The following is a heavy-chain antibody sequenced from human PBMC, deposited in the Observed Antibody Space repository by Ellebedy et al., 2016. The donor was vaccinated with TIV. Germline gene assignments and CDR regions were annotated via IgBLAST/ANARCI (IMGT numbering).Heavy chain of an antibody. V-gene: IGHV1-46*01. CDR1: GYTFTSYY. CDR2: INPSGGGT. CDR3: ARDIQDCTGGNCYPDF. D-gene: IGHD2-15*01. J-gene: IGHJ4*02. Sequence: AASVKVSCKASGYTFTSYYMHWVRQAPGQGLEWMGLINPSGGGTTYAQKFQGRITMTRDTSTSTVYMDLSSLRSEDTAVYYCARDIQDCTGGNCYPDFWGQGILVTVSS.